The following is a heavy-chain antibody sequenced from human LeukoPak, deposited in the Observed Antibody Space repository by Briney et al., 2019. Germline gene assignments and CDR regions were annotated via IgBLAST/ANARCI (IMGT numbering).Heavy chain of an antibody. J-gene: IGHJ5*02. D-gene: IGHD4-17*01. CDR1: GGSISSGGYY. CDR3: ARAAYGDFDP. CDR2: IYYSGNT. Sequence: PSQTLSLTCTVSGGSISSGGYYWSWLRQHPGQGLEWIGYIYYSGNTYYNPSLKSRVSISTDTSKTQSSLKLSPGPGSGTAVYYCARAAYGDFDPWGQGTLVSVSS. V-gene: IGHV4-31*03.